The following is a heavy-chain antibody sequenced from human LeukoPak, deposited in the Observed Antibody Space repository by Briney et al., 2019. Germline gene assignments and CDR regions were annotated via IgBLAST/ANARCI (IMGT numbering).Heavy chain of an antibody. CDR3: AREFGVTGLSNWFDP. CDR2: TNHDNGDT. CDR1: GYTFGNYA. Sequence: ASVKVSCKASGYTFGNYAIHWVRQAPGQGLEWMGWTNHDNGDTKYAQRVQGRIRMFTDASTTTAYLELRSLRSDDTAVYYCAREFGVTGLSNWFDPWGQGTHVTVSS. D-gene: IGHD2-21*02. V-gene: IGHV1-18*01. J-gene: IGHJ5*02.